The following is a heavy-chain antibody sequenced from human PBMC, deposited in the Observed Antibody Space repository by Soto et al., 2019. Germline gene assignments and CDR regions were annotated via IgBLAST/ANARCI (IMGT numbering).Heavy chain of an antibody. CDR1: GFTFSNYG. CDR3: ARFDYDESNYPPRGYFDL. Sequence: EVQLLESGGGLVQPGGSLRLSCAASGFTFSNYGLNWVRQAPGKGLEWVSVISASGAFGFYADSVKGWFTISRDNSNNTLVLQMNSLRVEDTAIYYCARFDYDESNYPPRGYFDLWGRGTLVTVSS. J-gene: IGHJ2*01. CDR2: ISASGAFG. V-gene: IGHV3-23*01. D-gene: IGHD3-22*01.